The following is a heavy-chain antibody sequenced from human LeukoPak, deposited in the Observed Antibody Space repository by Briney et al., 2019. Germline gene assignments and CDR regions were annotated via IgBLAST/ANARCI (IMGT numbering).Heavy chain of an antibody. V-gene: IGHV4-39*02. CDR3: AKDNAYYYADY. Sequence: SETLSLTCTVSGGSISSSSYYWVWIRQPPGKGLEWIGSMYYSGSTYYNPSLKSRLTIYVDTSNNQISLKLNSVIAADTAVYYCAKDNAYYYADYWGQGTLVTVSS. CDR2: MYYSGST. J-gene: IGHJ4*02. D-gene: IGHD3-10*01. CDR1: GGSISSSSYY.